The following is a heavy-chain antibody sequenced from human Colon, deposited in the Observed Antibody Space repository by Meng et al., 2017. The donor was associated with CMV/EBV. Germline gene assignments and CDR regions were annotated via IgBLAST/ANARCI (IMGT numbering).Heavy chain of an antibody. V-gene: IGHV3-15*01. J-gene: IGHJ4*02. CDR1: GFTFSNAW. Sequence: GGSLRLSCAASGFTFSNAWMSWVRQAPGKGLEWVGRIKSKTDGGTTDYAAPVKGRFTISRDDSKNTLYLQINSLKTEDTAVYYCTTDKTSYYDILTGAIGFDYWGQGTLVTVSS. CDR2: IKSKTDGGTT. D-gene: IGHD3-9*01. CDR3: TTDKTSYYDILTGAIGFDY.